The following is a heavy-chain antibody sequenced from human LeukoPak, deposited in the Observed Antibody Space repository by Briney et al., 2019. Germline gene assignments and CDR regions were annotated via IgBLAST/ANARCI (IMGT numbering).Heavy chain of an antibody. D-gene: IGHD1-1*01. J-gene: IGHJ4*02. Sequence: KAGGSLRLSCTASGFTFGDYAMSWIRQPQGKGLEWIGNIYYSGSTYYNPSLKSRVTMSVDTSNNQFSLKLSSVTAADTAVYYCARDARVRANFDFWGQGTLVTVSS. CDR1: GFTFGDYA. CDR2: IYYSGST. V-gene: IGHV4-59*04. CDR3: ARDARVRANFDF.